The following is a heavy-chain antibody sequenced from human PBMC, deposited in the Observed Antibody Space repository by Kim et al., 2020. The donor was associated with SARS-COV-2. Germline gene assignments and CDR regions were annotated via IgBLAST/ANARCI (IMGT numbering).Heavy chain of an antibody. J-gene: IGHJ4*02. CDR3: ARDLYYYGSGSLVH. Sequence: ADSVKGRFTNYRDNSKNTLYLQMNSLRAEDTAVYYCARDLYYYGSGSLVHWGQGTLVTVSS. D-gene: IGHD3-10*01. V-gene: IGHV3-53*01.